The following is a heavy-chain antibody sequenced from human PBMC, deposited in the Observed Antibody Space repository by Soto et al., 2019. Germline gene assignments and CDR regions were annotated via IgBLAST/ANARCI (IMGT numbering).Heavy chain of an antibody. D-gene: IGHD3-3*01. V-gene: IGHV4-59*12. Sequence: SETLSLTCTVSGGSISSYYWSWIRQPPGKGLEWIGYIYYSGSTNYNPSLKSRVTISVDTSKDQFSLKLSSVTAADTAVYYCARWWSGSRQGFDPWGQGTLVTVSS. CDR1: GGSISSYY. CDR3: ARWWSGSRQGFDP. J-gene: IGHJ5*02. CDR2: IYYSGST.